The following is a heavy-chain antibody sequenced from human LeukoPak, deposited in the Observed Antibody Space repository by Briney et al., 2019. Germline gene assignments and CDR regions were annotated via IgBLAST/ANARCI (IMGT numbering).Heavy chain of an antibody. Sequence: SETLSLTCTVSGGSISSYYWSWIRQPPGKGLEWIGYIYYSGGTNYNPSLKSRVTISVDTSKNQFSLKLSSVTAADTAVYYCARAHDVTAWAYFDYWGQGTLVIVSS. CDR3: ARAHDVTAWAYFDY. CDR1: GGSISSYY. CDR2: IYYSGGT. V-gene: IGHV4-59*01. J-gene: IGHJ4*02. D-gene: IGHD1-26*01.